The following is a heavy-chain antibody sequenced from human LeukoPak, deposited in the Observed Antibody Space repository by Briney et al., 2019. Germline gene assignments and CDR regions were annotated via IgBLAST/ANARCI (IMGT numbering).Heavy chain of an antibody. J-gene: IGHJ4*02. D-gene: IGHD6-19*01. V-gene: IGHV4-59*01. CDR1: GGSISTYY. CDR2: IYDSGSP. CDR3: ARDGYSSGWYDY. Sequence: SETLSLTCTVSGGSISTYYWVRIRQPPGKGQEWIGHIYDSGSPTYKSSLKSRVTISVDTSKSQFSLRLTSVTAADTAVYYCARDGYSSGWYDYWGQGTLVTVSS.